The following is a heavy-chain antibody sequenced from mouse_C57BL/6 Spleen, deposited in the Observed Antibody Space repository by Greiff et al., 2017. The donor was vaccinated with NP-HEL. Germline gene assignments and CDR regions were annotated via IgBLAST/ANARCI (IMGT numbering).Heavy chain of an antibody. J-gene: IGHJ2*01. Sequence: VHLVESGAELARPGASVKLSCKASGYTFTSYGISWVKQRTGQGLEWIGEIYPRSGNTYYNEKFKGKATLTADKSSSTAYMELRSLTSEDSAVYFCARQLGHFDDWGQGTTLTVSS. CDR3: ARQLGHFDD. CDR2: IYPRSGNT. D-gene: IGHD4-1*02. CDR1: GYTFTSYG. V-gene: IGHV1-81*01.